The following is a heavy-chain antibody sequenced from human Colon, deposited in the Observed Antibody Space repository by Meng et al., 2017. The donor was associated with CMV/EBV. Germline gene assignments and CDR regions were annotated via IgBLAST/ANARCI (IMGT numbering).Heavy chain of an antibody. CDR3: ARENDFWTGRLYYYYAMDV. V-gene: IGHV3-15*01. CDR2: ITRKTEGGTI. D-gene: IGHD3-3*01. Sequence: SLMISCVASGSTFSDAWMSWVRQAPRKGLEWVARITRKTEGGTIDYAEAVKGRFTISGDDSKNTLYLQMNSLRNEDTAMYYCARENDFWTGRLYYYYAMDVWGQGTTVTVSS. CDR1: GSTFSDAW. J-gene: IGHJ6*02.